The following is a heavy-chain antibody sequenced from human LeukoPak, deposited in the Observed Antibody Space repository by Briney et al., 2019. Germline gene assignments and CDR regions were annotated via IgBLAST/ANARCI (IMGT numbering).Heavy chain of an antibody. CDR1: GFTFDDYA. CDR3: AKTLYGSGYSDAFDI. D-gene: IGHD3-22*01. CDR2: ISWNSGSI. Sequence: GGSLRLSCAASGFTFDDYAMHWVRQAPGKGLEWVSGISWNSGSIGYADSVKGRFTISRDNAKNSLYLQMNSLRAEDTAVYYCAKTLYGSGYSDAFDIWGQGTMVTVSS. V-gene: IGHV3-9*01. J-gene: IGHJ3*02.